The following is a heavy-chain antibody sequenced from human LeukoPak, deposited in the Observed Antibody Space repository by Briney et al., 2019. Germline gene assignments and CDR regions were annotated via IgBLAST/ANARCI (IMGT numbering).Heavy chain of an antibody. V-gene: IGHV4-61*08. D-gene: IGHD2/OR15-2a*01. J-gene: IGHJ4*02. CDR3: ARTRTTGDFDY. CDR2: IYYSGST. Sequence: SETLSLTCTVSGGSISSGDYYWSWIRQPPGKGLEWIGYIYYSGSTNYNPSLKSRVTMSVDTSKNQFSLKLSSVTAADTAVYYCARTRTTGDFDYWGQGTLVTVSS. CDR1: GGSISSGDYY.